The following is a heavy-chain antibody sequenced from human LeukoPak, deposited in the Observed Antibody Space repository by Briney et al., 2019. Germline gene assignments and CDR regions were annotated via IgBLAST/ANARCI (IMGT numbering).Heavy chain of an antibody. CDR1: GGSFSGYY. CDR3: AGERGEEYSSGWYKRNYFDN. D-gene: IGHD6-19*01. Sequence: SETLSLTCAVYGGSFSGYYWSWIRQPPGKGLEWIGEINHSGSTNYNPSLKSRVTISVDTSKNQFSLKLTSVTGADTAVYYCAGERGEEYSSGWYKRNYFDNWGQGIRVTVSS. V-gene: IGHV4-34*01. CDR2: INHSGST. J-gene: IGHJ4*02.